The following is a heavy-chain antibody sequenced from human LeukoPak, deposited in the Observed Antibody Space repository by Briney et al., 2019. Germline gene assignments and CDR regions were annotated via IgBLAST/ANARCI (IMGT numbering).Heavy chain of an antibody. CDR2: ISSSGSTI. CDR1: GFTFSSYE. V-gene: IGHV3-48*03. D-gene: IGHD3-10*01. Sequence: PGGSLRLSCAASGFTFSSYEMNWVRQAPGKGLEWVSYISSSGSTIYYADSVKGRFTISRDNAKNSLYLQMNSLRAEDTAVYYCASGAITMVRGASAIDYWGQGTLVTVSS. CDR3: ASGAITMVRGASAIDY. J-gene: IGHJ4*02.